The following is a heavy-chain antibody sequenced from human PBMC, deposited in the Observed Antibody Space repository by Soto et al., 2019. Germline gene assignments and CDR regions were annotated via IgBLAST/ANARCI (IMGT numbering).Heavy chain of an antibody. V-gene: IGHV3-74*01. CDR2: INSDGSST. CDR1: GYTFSNYW. J-gene: IGHJ6*02. D-gene: IGHD5-18*01. Sequence: EVQLVESGGGLVQPGGSLRLSCAAAGYTFSNYWMHWVRQAPRKGLVWVSRINSDGSSTFYADSVRGRFTISRDNAKNTVFLQMNSLRGEDTAVYYCARGIQHRYGMDVWGQGTTVTVSS. CDR3: ARGIQHRYGMDV.